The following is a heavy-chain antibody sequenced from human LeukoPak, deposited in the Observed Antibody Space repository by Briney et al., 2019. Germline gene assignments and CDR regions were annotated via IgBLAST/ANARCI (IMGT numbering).Heavy chain of an antibody. V-gene: IGHV3-43D*04. CDR1: GFTFDDYA. Sequence: GGSLRLSCAASGFTFDDYAMHWVRQAPGKGLEWVSLISWDGGSTYYADSVKGRFTISRGNSKNSPYLQMNSLRAEDTALYYCAKDMVRGVIQNYYYGMDVWGKGTTVTVSS. CDR3: AKDMVRGVIQNYYYGMDV. D-gene: IGHD3-10*01. J-gene: IGHJ6*04. CDR2: ISWDGGST.